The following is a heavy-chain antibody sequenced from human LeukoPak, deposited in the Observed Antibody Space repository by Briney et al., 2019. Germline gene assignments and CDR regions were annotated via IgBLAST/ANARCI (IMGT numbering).Heavy chain of an antibody. CDR3: ARLTSGWYVIY. CDR1: GGSIRNSGYY. J-gene: IGHJ4*02. Sequence: SETLSLTCTVPGGSIRNSGYYWGWIRQPPGKGLEWIGSIYYTGNTYYNPSLNSRVTISVDTSKNQFSLKLSSVTDADTPIYYCARLTSGWYVIYWGQGTLVTVSS. CDR2: IYYTGNT. D-gene: IGHD6-19*01. V-gene: IGHV4-39*01.